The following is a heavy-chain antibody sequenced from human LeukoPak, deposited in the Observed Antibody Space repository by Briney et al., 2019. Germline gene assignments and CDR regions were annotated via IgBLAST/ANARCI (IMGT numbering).Heavy chain of an antibody. D-gene: IGHD1-1*01. CDR1: EFAFA. V-gene: IGHV3-23*01. J-gene: IGHJ4*02. Sequence: SGGSLRLSCVVSEFAFAVSWVRQAPGTGLEWVSTVTGRGDDSFHADSVRGRFTISRDTSSNTLYLHMSSLRAADTAMYYCVKMKGPERRHCFDYWSQGTQLIVSS. CDR2: VTGRGDDS. CDR3: VKMKGPERRHCFDY.